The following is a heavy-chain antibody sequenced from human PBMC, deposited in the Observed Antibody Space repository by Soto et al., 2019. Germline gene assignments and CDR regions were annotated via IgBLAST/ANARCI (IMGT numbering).Heavy chain of an antibody. CDR1: GFTFTRYS. CDR3: ARESEDLTSNFDY. Sequence: PGGSLRLSCAASGFTFTRYSMNWIRQAPGKGLEWVSSISSTTNYIYYADSMKGRFTVSRDNAKNSVYLEMNSLSAEDTAVYYCARESEDLTSNFDYWGQGTLVTVSS. J-gene: IGHJ4*02. V-gene: IGHV3-21*01. CDR2: ISSTTNYI.